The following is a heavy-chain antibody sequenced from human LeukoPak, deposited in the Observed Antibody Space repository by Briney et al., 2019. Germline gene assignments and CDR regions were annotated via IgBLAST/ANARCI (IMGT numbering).Heavy chain of an antibody. V-gene: IGHV5-51*01. CDR1: GYSFTTYW. Sequence: KPGESLKISCKGSGYSFTTYWIGWVRQMSGKGLEWMGSIYPGDSDTKYSPSFEGLVTISADKSITSAYLQWSSLKASDTAMYYCATSGSTTWYYWFDPWGQGTLVTVSS. D-gene: IGHD6-13*01. CDR2: IYPGDSDT. CDR3: ATSGSTTWYYWFDP. J-gene: IGHJ5*02.